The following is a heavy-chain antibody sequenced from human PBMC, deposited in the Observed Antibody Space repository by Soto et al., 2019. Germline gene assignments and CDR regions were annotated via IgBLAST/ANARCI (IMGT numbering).Heavy chain of an antibody. Sequence: VPLVESGGGLVQPGRSLRLSCAASGFTFDDYAMHWVRQAPGKGLEWVSGISWNSGSIGYVDSVKGRFTISRDNAKNSLYLQMNSLRSEDTALYYCAKDMGYDLSPLGYFDYWGQGTLVTVSS. CDR2: ISWNSGSI. J-gene: IGHJ4*02. CDR3: AKDMGYDLSPLGYFDY. V-gene: IGHV3-9*01. CDR1: GFTFDDYA. D-gene: IGHD5-12*01.